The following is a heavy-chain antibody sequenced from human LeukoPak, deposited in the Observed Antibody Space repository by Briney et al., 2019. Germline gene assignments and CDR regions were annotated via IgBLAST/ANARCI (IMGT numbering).Heavy chain of an antibody. V-gene: IGHV1-69*04. D-gene: IGHD6-19*01. CDR2: IIPILGIA. CDR1: GGTFSSYA. J-gene: IGHJ4*02. CDR3: ARESLAVAGTIDY. Sequence: GASVTVSCKASGGTFSSYAISWVRQAPGQGLEWMGRIIPILGIANYAQKFQGRVTITADKSTSTACMELSSLRSEDTAVYYCARESLAVAGTIDYWGQGTLVTVSS.